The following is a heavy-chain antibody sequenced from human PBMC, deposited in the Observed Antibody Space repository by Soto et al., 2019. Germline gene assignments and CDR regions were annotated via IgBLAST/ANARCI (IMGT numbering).Heavy chain of an antibody. J-gene: IGHJ6*02. CDR2: IKSKTDGGTT. CDR1: GFTFSNAW. V-gene: IGHV3-15*01. D-gene: IGHD1-26*01. Sequence: LRLSCAASGFTFSNAWMSWVRQAPGKGLEWVGRIKSKTDGGTTDYAAPVKGRFTISRDDSKNTLYLQMNSLKTEDTAVYYCTTVRKWELPTYYYYYGMDVWGQGTTVTVS. CDR3: TTVRKWELPTYYYYYGMDV.